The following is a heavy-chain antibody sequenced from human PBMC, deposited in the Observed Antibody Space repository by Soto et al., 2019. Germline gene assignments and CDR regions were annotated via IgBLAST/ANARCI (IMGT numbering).Heavy chain of an antibody. CDR2: ISYDGSEK. V-gene: IGHV3-30*18. CDR3: AKSPNFYCSSPQCHKYYFHH. J-gene: IGHJ4*02. CDR1: EFTFNTCG. Sequence: GGSLRLSCAASEFTFNTCGMHWVRQAPGKGLEWVAVISYDGSEKYYVDSVKGRFTISKDNSKNTLYLQMNSLRPEDTAVYYCAKSPNFYCSSPQCHKYYFHHRGPGP. D-gene: IGHD2-2*01.